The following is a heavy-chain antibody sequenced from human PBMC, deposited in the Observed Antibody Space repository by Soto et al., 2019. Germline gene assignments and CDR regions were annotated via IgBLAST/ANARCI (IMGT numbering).Heavy chain of an antibody. Sequence: QVQLVQSGAEVRKPGASVKVSCKSSGYTFTAYGLSWVRQAPGQGLEWMGWISGNNVDTKYAQRFQGRVTMTPDTSTSTAYMELRSRRSDDTAVYYCARRMGRFLQWLFDYWGQRTLVTVSA. D-gene: IGHD3-3*01. CDR2: ISGNNVDT. J-gene: IGHJ4*02. V-gene: IGHV1-18*04. CDR3: ARRMGRFLQWLFDY. CDR1: GYTFTAYG.